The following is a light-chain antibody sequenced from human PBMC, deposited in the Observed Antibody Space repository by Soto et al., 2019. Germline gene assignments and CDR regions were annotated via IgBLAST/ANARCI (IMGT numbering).Light chain of an antibody. CDR1: QSVLFSSNNKNY. Sequence: DIVMTQSPDSLAVSLGERATVNCKSSQSVLFSSNNKNYLAWYQQKPEQPPKLLIYWASTRESGVPDRFSGSGSGTEFTLTISSLQAEDVAVYYCQQYYTSPLTFGGGTKVEI. CDR3: QQYYTSPLT. J-gene: IGKJ4*01. V-gene: IGKV4-1*01. CDR2: WAS.